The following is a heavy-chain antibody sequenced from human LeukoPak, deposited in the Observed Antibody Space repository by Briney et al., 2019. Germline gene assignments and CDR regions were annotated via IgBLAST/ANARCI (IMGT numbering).Heavy chain of an antibody. V-gene: IGHV1-3*01. CDR3: ARNRYYYDSSAYVSRTLDY. J-gene: IGHJ4*02. CDR2: INPGNGNT. Sequence: GASVKVSCKASGYTFTNYAMHWVRQAPGQRLEWMGWINPGNGNTKYSQKFQDRVTITRDTSASTAYMELGSLRSEDTAVYYCARNRYYYDSSAYVSRTLDYWGQGTLVTVSS. CDR1: GYTFTNYA. D-gene: IGHD3-22*01.